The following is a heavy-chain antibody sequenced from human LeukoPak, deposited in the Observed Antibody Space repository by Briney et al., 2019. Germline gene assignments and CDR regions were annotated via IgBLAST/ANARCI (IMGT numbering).Heavy chain of an antibody. CDR1: GGSFSGYY. Sequence: PSETLSLTCAVYGGSFSGYYWSWIRQPPGKGLEWIGEINHSGSTNYNPSLKSRVTISVDTSKNQFSLKLSSVTAADTAVYYCARGKIALYYYYYYGMDVWGQGTTVTVSS. CDR3: ARGKIALYYYYYYGMDV. CDR2: INHSGST. D-gene: IGHD6-13*01. V-gene: IGHV4-34*01. J-gene: IGHJ6*02.